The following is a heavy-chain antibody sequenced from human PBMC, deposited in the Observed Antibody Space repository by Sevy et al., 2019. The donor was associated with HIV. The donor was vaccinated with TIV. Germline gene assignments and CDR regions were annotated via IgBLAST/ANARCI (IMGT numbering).Heavy chain of an antibody. CDR3: TTKDNFWSGYQYFPY. CDR1: GFTFKNAW. D-gene: IGHD3-3*01. J-gene: IGHJ4*02. Sequence: AGGSLRLSCEASGFTFKNAWMTWVRQAPGRGLEWVGRIKSNSDGGKTDYAVPLKGRFTISRDDSKNTLFLQMNSLKIEDTAVYFCTTKDNFWSGYQYFPYCGQGTLVTVSS. V-gene: IGHV3-15*01. CDR2: IKSNSDGGKT.